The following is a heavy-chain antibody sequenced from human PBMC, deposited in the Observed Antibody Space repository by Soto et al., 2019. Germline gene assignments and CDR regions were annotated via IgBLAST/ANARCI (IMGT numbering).Heavy chain of an antibody. CDR2: INPRGGDS. V-gene: IGHV1-46*01. J-gene: IGHJ6*02. CDR1: GYRFVDYY. Sequence: QGQLVQSGAEMKTPGASVEVSCKASGYRFVDYYIHWVRQAPGQGLEWMGIINPRGGDSRYAQKFQGRVAVTMDTSTSTVYMDPRSLTSEDTAVYYCARVHCGGDCRPGEWFYYYGMDVLGQGTMVTVSS. CDR3: ARVHCGGDCRPGEWFYYYGMDV. D-gene: IGHD2-21*02.